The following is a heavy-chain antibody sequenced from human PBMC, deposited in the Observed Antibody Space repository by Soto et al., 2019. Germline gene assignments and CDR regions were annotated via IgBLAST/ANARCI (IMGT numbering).Heavy chain of an antibody. Sequence: QVQLVQSGAEVKKPGSSVKVSCKASGGTFSSYTISWVRQAPGRGLEWMGRIIPILGIANYAQKFQGRVTITADKSTSTAYMELSSLRSEDTAVYYCAAGPVYYYYMDVWGKGTTVTVSS. J-gene: IGHJ6*03. CDR1: GGTFSSYT. CDR3: AAGPVYYYYMDV. V-gene: IGHV1-69*02. CDR2: IIPILGIA.